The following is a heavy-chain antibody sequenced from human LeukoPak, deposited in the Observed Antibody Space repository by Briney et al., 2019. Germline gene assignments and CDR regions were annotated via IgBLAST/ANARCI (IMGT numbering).Heavy chain of an antibody. Sequence: GGSLRLSCAASGFTFNSYAMSWVRQAPGKGLEWVSAISGSGGSTYYADSVKGRFTISRDNSKNTLYLQMNSLRAEDTAVYYCAKGGPYYDILTGSDWFDPWGQGTLVTVSS. CDR3: AKGGPYYDILTGSDWFDP. CDR1: GFTFNSYA. J-gene: IGHJ5*02. D-gene: IGHD3-9*01. V-gene: IGHV3-23*01. CDR2: ISGSGGST.